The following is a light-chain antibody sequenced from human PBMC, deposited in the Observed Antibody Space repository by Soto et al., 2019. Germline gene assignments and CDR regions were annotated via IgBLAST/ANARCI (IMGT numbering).Light chain of an antibody. J-gene: IGKJ2*01. CDR3: HQYGSSPPYT. Sequence: EVVLTQSPGTLSLSPGERATLSCRASQSVSNNYLAWYQPKPGQSPKLLIFGSSDRATGIPDRSSASGSGTDLTRTISRLGPQQFAVYYCHQYGSSPPYTFPQGTKREI. CDR1: QSVSNNY. CDR2: GSS. V-gene: IGKV3-20*01.